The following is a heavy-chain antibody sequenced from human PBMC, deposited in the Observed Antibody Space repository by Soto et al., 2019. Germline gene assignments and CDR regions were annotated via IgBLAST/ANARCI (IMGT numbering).Heavy chain of an antibody. J-gene: IGHJ4*02. CDR2: ISGYNGIT. Sequence: ASVKVSCKASGYTFTNYGINWVRLAPGQGLKWMGWISGYNGITKYTQEFQGRVTMTTDTSTSTAYMELRSLRSDDTAVYFCARGSEEYYLDHSGYYSNFDYWGQGTLVTVSS. CDR3: ARGSEEYYLDHSGYYSNFDY. D-gene: IGHD3-22*01. CDR1: GYTFTNYG. V-gene: IGHV1-18*04.